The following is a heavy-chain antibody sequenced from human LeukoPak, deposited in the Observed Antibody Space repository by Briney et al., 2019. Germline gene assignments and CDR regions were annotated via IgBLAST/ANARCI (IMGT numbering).Heavy chain of an antibody. V-gene: IGHV3-7*01. D-gene: IGHD3-10*01. CDR1: GFTFSSYW. CDR3: ARASRDYGSGSLYFDY. Sequence: GGSLRLSCAASGFTFSSYWMSWVRQAPGKGLEWVANIKQDGSEKYYVDSVKGRFTISRDNAKNSLYLQMNSLRAEDTAVYYCARASRDYGSGSLYFDYWGQGTLVTVSS. J-gene: IGHJ4*02. CDR2: IKQDGSEK.